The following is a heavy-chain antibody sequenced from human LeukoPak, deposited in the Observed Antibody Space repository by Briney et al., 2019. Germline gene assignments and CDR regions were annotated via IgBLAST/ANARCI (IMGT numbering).Heavy chain of an antibody. CDR1: GFTFGDYA. CDR3: ARDRAGYFYAMDV. D-gene: IGHD6-13*01. J-gene: IGHJ6*02. V-gene: IGHV3-9*01. Sequence: PGRSLRLSCAASGFTFGDYAMHWVRQAPGKGLEWVSGINWKSNNIGYADSVKGRFTISRDNAKNSLYLQMNPLRTEDTALYYCARDRAGYFYAMDVWGQGTSVTVSS. CDR2: INWKSNNI.